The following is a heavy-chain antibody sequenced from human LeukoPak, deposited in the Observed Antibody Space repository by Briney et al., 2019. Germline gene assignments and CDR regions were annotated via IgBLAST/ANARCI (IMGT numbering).Heavy chain of an antibody. CDR3: ARGVNCGGDCYRYYYGMDV. D-gene: IGHD2-21*02. V-gene: IGHV3-21*01. CDR1: GFTFSSYS. CDR2: ISSSSSYI. J-gene: IGHJ6*02. Sequence: GGSLRLSCAASGFTFSSYSMSWVRQAPGKGLEWVSSISSSSSYIYYADSVKGRFTISRDNAKNSLYLQMNSLRAEGTAVYYCARGVNCGGDCYRYYYGMDVWGQGTTVTVSS.